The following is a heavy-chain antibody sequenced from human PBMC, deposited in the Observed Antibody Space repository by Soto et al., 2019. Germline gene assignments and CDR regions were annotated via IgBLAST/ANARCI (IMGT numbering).Heavy chain of an antibody. CDR2: ISSRSTYI. CDR1: GFTFSNHT. J-gene: IGHJ4*02. D-gene: IGHD6-19*01. Sequence: EVQLVEAGGGLGKPGGSLRLSCAASGFTFSNHTMNWVRQAPGKGLEWVSSISSRSTYIYYADSVKGRFTISRDNAKNSRYLQTNSLRAEDTAVYYCARVPQRIAVAGTSNRYYFAYWGRGILVTVSS. V-gene: IGHV3-21*01. CDR3: ARVPQRIAVAGTSNRYYFAY.